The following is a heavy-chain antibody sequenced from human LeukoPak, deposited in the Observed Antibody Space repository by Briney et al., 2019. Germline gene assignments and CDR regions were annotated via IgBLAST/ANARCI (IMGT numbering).Heavy chain of an antibody. D-gene: IGHD2-15*01. V-gene: IGHV3-74*01. CDR2: INSDGSIT. CDR3: ARAAAVSAIPSD. J-gene: IGHJ4*02. CDR1: GFAFSNYW. Sequence: QPGGSLRLSYAASGFAFSNYWMHWVRQAPGKGLMWVSRINSDGSITSYADSVKGRFTISRDNAKNTLYLQVNSLRAEDTGVYYCARAAAVSAIPSDWGQGTLVIISS.